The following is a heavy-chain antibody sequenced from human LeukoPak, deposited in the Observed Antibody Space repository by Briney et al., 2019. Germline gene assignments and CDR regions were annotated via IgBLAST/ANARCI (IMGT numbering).Heavy chain of an antibody. V-gene: IGHV4-31*01. CDR2: IYYSGST. D-gene: IGHD3-10*01. Sequence: SQTLSLTCTVSGGSISSGGYYWSWIRQHPGKGLEWIGYIYYSGSTYYNPSLKSQVTISVDTSKNQFSLKLSSVTAADTAVYYCARGRGFGELLDDYWGQGTLVTVSS. CDR1: GGSISSGGYY. CDR3: ARGRGFGELLDDY. J-gene: IGHJ4*02.